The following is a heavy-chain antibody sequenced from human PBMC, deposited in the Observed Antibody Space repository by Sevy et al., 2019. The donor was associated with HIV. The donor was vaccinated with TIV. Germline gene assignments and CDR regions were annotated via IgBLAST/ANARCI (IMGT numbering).Heavy chain of an antibody. D-gene: IGHD2-2*01. J-gene: IGHJ5*02. CDR3: ARDRHIVVVPAAHNWFDP. CDR1: GFTFSSYA. CDR2: ISYDGSNK. V-gene: IGHV3-30*04. Sequence: GGSLRLSCAASGFTFSSYAMHWVRQAPGKGLEWVAVISYDGSNKYYADSVKGRFTISRDNSKNTLYLQMNSLRAEDTAVYYCARDRHIVVVPAAHNWFDPWGQGTLVTVSS.